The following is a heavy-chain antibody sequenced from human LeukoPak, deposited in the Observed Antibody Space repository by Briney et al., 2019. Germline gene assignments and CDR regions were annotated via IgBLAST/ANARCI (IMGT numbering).Heavy chain of an antibody. CDR1: GGSISSSSYY. Sequence: SETLSLTCTVSGGSISSSSYYWGWIRQPPGKGLEWIGSIYYSGSTNYNPSLKSRVTISVDTSKNQFSLKLSSVTAADTAVYYCASTNKDIVVVPAAPHYYYYYYMDVWGKGTTVTVSS. CDR2: IYYSGST. V-gene: IGHV4-39*07. D-gene: IGHD2-2*01. J-gene: IGHJ6*03. CDR3: ASTNKDIVVVPAAPHYYYYYYMDV.